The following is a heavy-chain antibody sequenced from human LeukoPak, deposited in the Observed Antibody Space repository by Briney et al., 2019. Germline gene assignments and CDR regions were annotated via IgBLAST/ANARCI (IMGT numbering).Heavy chain of an antibody. J-gene: IGHJ4*02. D-gene: IGHD5-12*01. CDR1: GGTFSSYA. CDR3: ARDPEIVATPFDY. Sequence: VASVKVSCKASGGTFSSYAISWVRQAPGQGLEWMGRIIPILGIANYAQKFLGRVTITADKSTSTAYMELSSLRSEDTAVYYCARDPEIVATPFDYWGQGTLVTVSS. CDR2: IIPILGIA. V-gene: IGHV1-69*04.